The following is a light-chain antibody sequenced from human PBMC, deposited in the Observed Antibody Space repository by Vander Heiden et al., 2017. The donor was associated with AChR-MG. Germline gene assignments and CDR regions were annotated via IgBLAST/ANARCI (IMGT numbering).Light chain of an antibody. V-gene: IGKV3-11*01. J-gene: IGKJ4*01. CDR1: QSVSSY. CDR3: HHRSNEGIT. CDR2: DAS. Sequence: EIVLTQSPATLSLSPGERATLSCRASQSVSSYLAWYQQKPGQAPRLLIYDASNRATGIPPRFSGSGSGTDFTLTISSLEPEDFAVYYCHHRSNEGITFGGGTKVEIK.